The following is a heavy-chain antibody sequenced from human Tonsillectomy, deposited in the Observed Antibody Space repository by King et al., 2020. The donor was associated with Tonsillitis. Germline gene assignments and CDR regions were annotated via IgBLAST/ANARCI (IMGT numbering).Heavy chain of an antibody. D-gene: IGHD1-14*01. CDR1: GFTFSSYW. CDR2: INSDGSRT. CDR3: ANSNRASRNENAFDF. Sequence: VQLVESGGGLVQPGGSLRLSCEVSGFTFSSYWMNWVRQAPGEGLVWVARINSDGSRTNYADSVKGRFTISNDNRKNTLYLQLNSLRAEDSAVYYCANSNRASRNENAFDFWGQGTMVTVPS. V-gene: IGHV3-74*01. J-gene: IGHJ3*01.